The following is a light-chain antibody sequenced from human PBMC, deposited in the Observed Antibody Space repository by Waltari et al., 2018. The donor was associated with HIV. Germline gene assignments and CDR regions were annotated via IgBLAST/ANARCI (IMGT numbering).Light chain of an antibody. V-gene: IGLV3-25*03. Sequence: SYDLTQPPSVSVSPGQTAEITCSGDALPSQHGHWYQQKPGQAPILIIYNDHERPSGIPGRFSGSTSGTTVTLTISGVQAEDEADYYCQSTDVSGTLVVFGGGTKLTVL. CDR2: NDH. CDR3: QSTDVSGTLVV. CDR1: ALPSQH. J-gene: IGLJ2*01.